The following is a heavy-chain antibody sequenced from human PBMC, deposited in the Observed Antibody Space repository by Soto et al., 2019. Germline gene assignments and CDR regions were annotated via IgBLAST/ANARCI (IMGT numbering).Heavy chain of an antibody. V-gene: IGHV4-59*11. CDR2: VDYSGSP. CDR1: GGSINSHF. Sequence: SETLSITCSVVGGSINSHFWGWIRQSPGKGLEWIGYVDYSGSPNHNPSLKSRVTISLDTSKNQFSLKLSSVTAADTAVYYCARDHGSVYYYGMDVWGQGTTVTVSS. J-gene: IGHJ6*02. CDR3: ARDHGSVYYYGMDV. D-gene: IGHD3-10*01.